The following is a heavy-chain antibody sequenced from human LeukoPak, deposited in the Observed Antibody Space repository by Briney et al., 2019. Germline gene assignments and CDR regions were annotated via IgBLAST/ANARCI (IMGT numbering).Heavy chain of an antibody. CDR1: GYTFTSYG. J-gene: IGHJ4*02. CDR3: ARDRGGSSVPYFDY. CDR2: ISAYNGNT. D-gene: IGHD3-10*01. Sequence: ASVKVSCKASGYTFTSYGISWVRQAPGQGLEWMGWISAYNGNTNYAQKLQGRVTMTTDTSTNTAYMELRSLRSDDTAVYYCARDRGGSSVPYFDYWGQGTLVTVSS. V-gene: IGHV1-18*01.